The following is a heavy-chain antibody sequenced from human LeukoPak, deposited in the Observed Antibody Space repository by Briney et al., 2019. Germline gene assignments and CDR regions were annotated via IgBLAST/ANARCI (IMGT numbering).Heavy chain of an antibody. J-gene: IGHJ3*02. CDR2: IYYSGST. D-gene: IGHD5-12*01. CDR3: ARDLEAIDGGSHDAFGI. Sequence: SQTLSLTCTVSGGSISSGDYYWSWIRQPPGKGLEWIGYIYYSGSTYYNPSLKSRVTISVDTSKNQFSLKLSSVTAADTAVYYCARDLEAIDGGSHDAFGIWGQGTMVTVSS. V-gene: IGHV4-30-4*08. CDR1: GGSISSGDYY.